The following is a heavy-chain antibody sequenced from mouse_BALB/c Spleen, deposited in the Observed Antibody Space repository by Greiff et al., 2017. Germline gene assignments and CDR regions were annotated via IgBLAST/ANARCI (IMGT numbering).Heavy chain of an antibody. J-gene: IGHJ3*01. CDR1: GFSLTSYG. D-gene: IGHD2-4*01. CDR2: IWAGGST. Sequence: QVQLKESGPGLVAPSQSLSITCTVSGFSLTSYGVHWVRQPPGKGLEWLGVIWAGGSTNYNSALMSRLSISKDNSKSQVFLKMNSLQTDDTAMYYCARDEYDYDGFAYWGQGTLVTVSA. V-gene: IGHV2-9*02. CDR3: ARDEYDYDGFAY.